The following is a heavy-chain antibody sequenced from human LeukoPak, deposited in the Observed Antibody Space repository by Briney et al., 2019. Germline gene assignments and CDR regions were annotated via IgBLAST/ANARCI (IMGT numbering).Heavy chain of an antibody. CDR2: IYYSGST. CDR1: GGSISSSSYY. J-gene: IGHJ4*02. Sequence: PSETLSLTCTVSGGSISSSSYYWGWIRQPPGKGLEWIGSIYYSGSTCYNPSLKSRVTISVDTSKNQFSLKLSSVTAADTAVYYCARLGSGLYDCDYWGQGTLVTVSS. D-gene: IGHD6-19*01. CDR3: ARLGSGLYDCDY. V-gene: IGHV4-39*01.